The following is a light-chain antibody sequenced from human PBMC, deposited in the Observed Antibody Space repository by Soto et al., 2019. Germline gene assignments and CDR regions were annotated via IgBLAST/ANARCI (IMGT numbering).Light chain of an antibody. V-gene: IGLV2-14*01. J-gene: IGLJ1*01. CDR2: EVS. CDR3: SSYTSSSPCV. Sequence: QSALTQPASVSGSPGQSITISCTGTSSDVGGYKYVSWYQQHPGKAPKLMIYEVSNRPSGVSNRFSGSKSGNMASLTISGLQAEDEDDYYCSSYTSSSPCVFGTGTKVTVL. CDR1: SSDVGGYKY.